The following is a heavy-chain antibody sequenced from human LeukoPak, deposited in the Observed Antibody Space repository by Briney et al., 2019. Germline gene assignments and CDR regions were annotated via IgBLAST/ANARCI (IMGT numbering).Heavy chain of an antibody. Sequence: PSENLSLNCTVSGDSISTYFWSWIRQPPGKGLEWIGYAHSSGSTNFNPFLKSRVTISADASKNQFSLNLRSVTAADTAVYYGARDSHSIDTATPGGFDPWGQGTLVTVSS. CDR3: ARDSHSIDTATPGGFDP. D-gene: IGHD1-26*01. CDR2: AHSSGST. J-gene: IGHJ5*02. CDR1: GDSISTYF. V-gene: IGHV4-59*01.